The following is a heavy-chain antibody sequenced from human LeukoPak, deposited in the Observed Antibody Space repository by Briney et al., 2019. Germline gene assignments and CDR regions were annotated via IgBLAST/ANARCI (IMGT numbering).Heavy chain of an antibody. CDR3: AREKPWSSPWELQY. V-gene: IGHV1-69*13. CDR1: GGTFSSYA. Sequence: ASVKVSCKASGGTFSSYAISWVRQAPGQGLEWMGGIIPIFGTANYAQKFQGRVTITADESTSTAYMELSSLRSEDTAVYYCAREKPWSSPWELQYWGQGTLVTVSS. CDR2: IIPIFGTA. D-gene: IGHD1-26*01. J-gene: IGHJ4*02.